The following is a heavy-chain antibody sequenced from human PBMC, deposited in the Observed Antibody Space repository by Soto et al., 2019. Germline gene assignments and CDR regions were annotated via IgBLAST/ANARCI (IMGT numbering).Heavy chain of an antibody. CDR2: ISISTDGP. J-gene: IGHJ6*03. V-gene: IGHV3-23*01. Sequence: PGGSLRLSCAASGFTFSNYAMTWVRQASGKGLEWVSSISISTDGPYYADSVKGRFTMSRDNSKNMLFLQMDSLRAEDTAIYYCAKNYYMDVWGKGTTVTVS. CDR3: AKNYYMDV. CDR1: GFTFSNYA.